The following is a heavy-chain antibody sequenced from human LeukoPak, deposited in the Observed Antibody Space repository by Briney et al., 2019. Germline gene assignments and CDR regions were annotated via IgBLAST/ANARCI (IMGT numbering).Heavy chain of an antibody. V-gene: IGHV4-61*02. CDR2: IYTSGST. CDR1: GGSISSGSYY. D-gene: IGHD3-9*01. J-gene: IGHJ6*03. Sequence: SQTLSLTCTVSGGSISSGSYYWSWIRQPAGKGLEWIGRIYTSGSTNYNPSLKSRVTISVDTSKNQFSLKLSSVTAADTAVYYCARRYDYYYYMDVWGKGTTVTVSS. CDR3: ARRYDYYYYMDV.